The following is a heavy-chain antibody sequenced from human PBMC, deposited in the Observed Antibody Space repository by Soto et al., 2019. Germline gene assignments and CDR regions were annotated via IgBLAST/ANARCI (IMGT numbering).Heavy chain of an antibody. J-gene: IGHJ4*02. V-gene: IGHV3-23*01. Sequence: PGGSLRLSCAASGFTLSSYARSWVRQAPGKGLEWVSAISGSGGSTYYADSVKGRFTISRDNSKNTLYLQMNSLRAEDTAVYYCAKSRCSSTSCLYYFDYWGQGTLVTVSS. CDR1: GFTLSSYA. CDR3: AKSRCSSTSCLYYFDY. CDR2: ISGSGGST. D-gene: IGHD2-2*01.